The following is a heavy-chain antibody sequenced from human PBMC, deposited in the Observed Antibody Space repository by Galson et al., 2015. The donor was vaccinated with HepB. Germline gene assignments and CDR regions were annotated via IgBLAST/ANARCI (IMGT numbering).Heavy chain of an antibody. D-gene: IGHD3-22*01. J-gene: IGHJ4*02. Sequence: SLRLSCAASGFTFSSYDTRWVRQAPGKGLEWVSAISGSGGSTYYADSVKGRFTISRDNSKNTLYLQMNSLRAEDTAVYYCAKDIGTYDSSGPNPFFDYWGQGTLVTVSS. CDR2: ISGSGGST. CDR3: AKDIGTYDSSGPNPFFDY. CDR1: GFTFSSYD. V-gene: IGHV3-23*01.